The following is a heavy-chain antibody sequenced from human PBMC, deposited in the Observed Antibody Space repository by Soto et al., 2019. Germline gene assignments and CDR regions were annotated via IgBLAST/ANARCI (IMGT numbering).Heavy chain of an antibody. Sequence: GGSLRLSCAASGFTFSSYGMHWVRQAPGKGLEWVAVISYDGSNKYYADSVKGRFTISRDNSKNTLYLQMNSLRAEDTAVYYCAKDLGPHRGRITMVRGARGGFDYWGQGTLVTVSS. CDR2: ISYDGSNK. J-gene: IGHJ4*02. V-gene: IGHV3-30*18. CDR1: GFTFSSYG. D-gene: IGHD3-10*01. CDR3: AKDLGPHRGRITMVRGARGGFDY.